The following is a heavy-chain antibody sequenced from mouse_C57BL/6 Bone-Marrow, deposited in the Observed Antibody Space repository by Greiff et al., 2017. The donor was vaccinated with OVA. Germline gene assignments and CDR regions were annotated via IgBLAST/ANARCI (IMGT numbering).Heavy chain of an antibody. CDR1: GYTFTSYW. CDR2: INPSNGGT. Sequence: QVQLKQPGTELVKPGASVKLSCKASGYTFTSYWMHWVKQRPGQGLEWIGNINPSNGGTNYNEKFKSKATLTVDKSSSTAYMQLSSLTSEDSAVYYCARSLRYYYGPSWFAYWGQGTLVTVSA. D-gene: IGHD1-1*01. V-gene: IGHV1-53*01. CDR3: ARSLRYYYGPSWFAY. J-gene: IGHJ3*01.